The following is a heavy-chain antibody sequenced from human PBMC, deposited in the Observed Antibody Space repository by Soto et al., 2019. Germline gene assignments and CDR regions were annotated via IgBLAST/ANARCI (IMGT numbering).Heavy chain of an antibody. J-gene: IGHJ4*02. CDR2: IYSGGSI. CDR3: ARRRRDNHGYNRSY. D-gene: IGHD3-22*01. Sequence: GGSLRLPCAASGFTVSNNYMNWVRQAPGKGLEWVSIIYSGGSIYYADSVKGRFTISRDNSKNTLYLQMNSLRAEDTAVYYCARRRRDNHGYNRSYWGQGTLVTVSS. V-gene: IGHV3-66*04. CDR1: GFTVSNNY.